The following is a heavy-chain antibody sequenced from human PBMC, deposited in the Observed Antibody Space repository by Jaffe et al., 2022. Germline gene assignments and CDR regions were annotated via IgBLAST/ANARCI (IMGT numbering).Heavy chain of an antibody. V-gene: IGHV3-72*01. Sequence: EVQLVESGGGLVQPGGSLRLSCAASGFTFSDHYMDWVRQAPGKGLEWVGRTRNKANSYTTEYAASVKGRFTISRDDSKSSLYLQLNSLKTEDTAVYYCARSGSYSGFHYWGQGTLVTVSS. CDR2: TRNKANSYTT. CDR1: GFTFSDHY. D-gene: IGHD1-26*01. J-gene: IGHJ4*02. CDR3: ARSGSYSGFHY.